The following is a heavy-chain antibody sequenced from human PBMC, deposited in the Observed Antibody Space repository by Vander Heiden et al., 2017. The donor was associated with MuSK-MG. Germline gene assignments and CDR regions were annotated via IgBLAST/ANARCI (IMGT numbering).Heavy chain of an antibody. Sequence: QVQLVQSGAEGKKPGASVKVSCKSSAGTFTSYAISWVRQAPGQGLEGMGGIIPIFGTANYAQKFQGRVTITADESTSTAYMELSSLRSEDTAVYYCARGDITGTTARLVTWFDPWGQGTLVTVSS. D-gene: IGHD1-7*01. V-gene: IGHV1-69*01. CDR2: IIPIFGTA. J-gene: IGHJ5*02. CDR1: AGTFTSYA. CDR3: ARGDITGTTARLVTWFDP.